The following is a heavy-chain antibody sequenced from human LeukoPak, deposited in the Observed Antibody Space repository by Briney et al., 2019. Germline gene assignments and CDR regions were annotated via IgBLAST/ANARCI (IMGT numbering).Heavy chain of an antibody. J-gene: IGHJ4*02. CDR1: GGSISSSSYY. Sequence: PSETLSLTCTVSGGSISSSSYYWGWIRQPPGKGLEWIGSIYYSGSTYYNPSLKSRVTISVDTSKNQFSLKLSSVTAADTAVYYCAIDSSGYIDYWGQGTLVTVSS. D-gene: IGHD3-22*01. CDR3: AIDSSGYIDY. V-gene: IGHV4-39*07. CDR2: IYYSGST.